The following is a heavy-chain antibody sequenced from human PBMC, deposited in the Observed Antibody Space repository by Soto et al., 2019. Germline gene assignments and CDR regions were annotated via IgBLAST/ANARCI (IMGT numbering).Heavy chain of an antibody. CDR3: AREGYSGYQDY. CDR2: IIPIFGTA. J-gene: IGHJ4*02. D-gene: IGHD5-12*01. V-gene: IGHV1-69*13. CDR1: GGTFRRYA. Sequence: SLKVSCKGSGGTFRRYAISWVRQAPGQGLEWMGGIIPIFGTANYAQKFQGRVTITADESTSTAYMELSSLRSEDTAVYYCAREGYSGYQDYWGQGTLVTVSS.